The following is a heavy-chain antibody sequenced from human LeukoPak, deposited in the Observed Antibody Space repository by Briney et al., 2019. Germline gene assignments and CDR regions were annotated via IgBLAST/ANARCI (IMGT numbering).Heavy chain of an antibody. CDR3: AREGIGAADDSFDY. V-gene: IGHV1-2*02. D-gene: IGHD6-13*01. J-gene: IGHJ4*02. CDR2: INYNTGGT. CDR1: GYTFTDYY. Sequence: ASVKVSCKASGYTFTDYYMHWVRQAPGQGLEWMGWINYNTGGTNYAQKFQGRVTMTRDTSTSTAYMELSRLRSDDTAVYYRAREGIGAADDSFDYWGQGTLVTVSS.